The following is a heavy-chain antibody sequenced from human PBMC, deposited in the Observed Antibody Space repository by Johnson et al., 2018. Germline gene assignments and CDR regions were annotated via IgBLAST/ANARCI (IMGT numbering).Heavy chain of an antibody. D-gene: IGHD2-15*01. CDR3: AAVAIYAFDI. CDR1: GGTFSTYT. J-gene: IGHJ3*02. Sequence: QVQLVQSGAEVKKPGSSVKVSCKASGGTFSTYTISWVRQAPGQGLEWMGRIIPILGILNYAQKFQGRVTITADKSTSTAYMGLSSLRSEDTAVYYFAAVAIYAFDIWGQGTLVSVAS. V-gene: IGHV1-69*02. CDR2: IIPILGIL.